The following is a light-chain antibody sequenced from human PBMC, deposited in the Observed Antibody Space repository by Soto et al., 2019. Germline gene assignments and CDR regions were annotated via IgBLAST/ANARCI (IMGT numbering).Light chain of an antibody. J-gene: IGLJ2*01. V-gene: IGLV2-14*01. CDR3: TSYTSTSTLV. Sequence: QSVLTQPASVSGSPGQSITISCTGTSNDIGANDYVSWYQNHPGPAPKILIYEAANRPSGVSHRFSGYRSGNTASLTISGLQAEDEADYFCTSYTSTSTLVFGGGTKLTVL. CDR1: SNDIGANDY. CDR2: EAA.